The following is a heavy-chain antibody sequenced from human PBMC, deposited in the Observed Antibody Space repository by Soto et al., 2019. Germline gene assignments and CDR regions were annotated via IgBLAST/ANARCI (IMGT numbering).Heavy chain of an antibody. CDR2: ISAYNGNT. V-gene: IGHV1-18*01. CDR1: GYTFTSYG. CDR3: ARAMRTEVTMVRGPPDYYYYGMDV. Sequence: QVQLVQSGAEVKKPGASVKVSCKASGYTFTSYGISWVRQAPGQGLEWMGWISAYNGNTNYAQKLQGRVTMTTDTTTSTAYVELMSLRSDDTAVYYFARAMRTEVTMVRGPPDYYYYGMDVWGQGTTVTVSS. J-gene: IGHJ6*02. D-gene: IGHD3-10*01.